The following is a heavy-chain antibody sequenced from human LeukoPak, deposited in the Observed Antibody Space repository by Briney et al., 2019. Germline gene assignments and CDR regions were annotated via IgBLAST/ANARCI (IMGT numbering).Heavy chain of an antibody. CDR3: AKAASGSYLYYFDY. CDR2: ISYSGGST. D-gene: IGHD1-26*01. J-gene: IGHJ4*02. V-gene: IGHV3-23*01. Sequence: GGSLRLSCAASGLTFSSYAMNWVHQAPGKGLEWVSTISYSGGSTYYVDSVKGRFTISRDNSENTLYLQLNSLRAEDTAVYYCAKAASGSYLYYFDYWGQGTLVTVSS. CDR1: GLTFSSYA.